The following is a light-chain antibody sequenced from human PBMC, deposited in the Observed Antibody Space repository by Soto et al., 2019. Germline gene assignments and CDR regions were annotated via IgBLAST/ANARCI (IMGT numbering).Light chain of an antibody. CDR1: QSVSSNY. V-gene: IGKV3-20*01. CDR3: QQYGGSPAFT. J-gene: IGKJ3*01. Sequence: ESVLMQSPGTLSLSPGERATLSCRASQSVSSNYLAWYQQRPGQAPRLLVYAASSRATGVPDRFSGSGSGTDITLTIPRLEPEDFAVYYCQQYGGSPAFTFGPGTKVDL. CDR2: AAS.